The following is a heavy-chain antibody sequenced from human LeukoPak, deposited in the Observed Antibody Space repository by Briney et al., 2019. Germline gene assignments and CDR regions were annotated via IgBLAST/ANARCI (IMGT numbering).Heavy chain of an antibody. J-gene: IGHJ4*02. CDR2: ISGSGGST. V-gene: IGHV3-23*01. Sequence: PGGSLRLSCAASGFTFSSYAMSWVRQAPGKGLEWVSAISGSGGSTYYADSVKGRFTISRDNSKNTLYLQMNSLRAEDTAVYYCAKDRRYYYDSSGYYSFDYWGQGTLVTVSS. CDR1: GFTFSSYA. D-gene: IGHD3-22*01. CDR3: AKDRRYYYDSSGYYSFDY.